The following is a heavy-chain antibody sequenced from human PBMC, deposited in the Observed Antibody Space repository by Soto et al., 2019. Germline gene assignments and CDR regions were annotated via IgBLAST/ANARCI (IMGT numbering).Heavy chain of an antibody. V-gene: IGHV3-43*01. J-gene: IGHJ6*02. CDR1: GFTFDDYT. CDR3: AKSMKVSKLYYYYGMDV. CDR2: ISWDGGST. Sequence: GSLRLSCAASGFTFDDYTMHWVRQAPGKGLEWVSLISWDGGSTYYADSVKGRFTISRDNSKNSLYLQMNSLRTEDTALYYCAKSMKVSKLYYYYGMDVWGQGTTVTVSS. D-gene: IGHD3-22*01.